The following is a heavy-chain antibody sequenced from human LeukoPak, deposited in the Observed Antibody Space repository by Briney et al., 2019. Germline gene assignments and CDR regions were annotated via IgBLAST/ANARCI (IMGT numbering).Heavy chain of an antibody. V-gene: IGHV3-23*01. Sequence: GGSLRLSCAASGFTFSSYAMSWVRQAPGKGLEWVSAISGSGGSTYYADSVKGRLTISRDNSKNTLYLQMNSLRAEDTAVYYCAKDLRVYYDFWSGYYDGYYYGMDVWGQGTTVTVSS. CDR1: GFTFSSYA. D-gene: IGHD3-3*01. CDR2: ISGSGGST. CDR3: AKDLRVYYDFWSGYYDGYYYGMDV. J-gene: IGHJ6*02.